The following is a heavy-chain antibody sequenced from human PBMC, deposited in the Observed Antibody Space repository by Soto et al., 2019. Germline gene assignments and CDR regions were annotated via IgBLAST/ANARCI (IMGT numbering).Heavy chain of an antibody. D-gene: IGHD6-13*01. V-gene: IGHV4-4*02. CDR2: IYHSGTT. J-gene: IGHJ4*02. CDR1: GDSISSNNW. Sequence: QVQLQESGPGLVKPSGTLSLSCTVSGDSISSNNWWSWVRQSPWKGLEWIGEIYHSGTTYYNPSLKSRVTISMDMSKNQFSLKLNSVTAADTAVYYCASRYTYSWDSYFNYWGQGTLVTVSS. CDR3: ASRYTYSWDSYFNY.